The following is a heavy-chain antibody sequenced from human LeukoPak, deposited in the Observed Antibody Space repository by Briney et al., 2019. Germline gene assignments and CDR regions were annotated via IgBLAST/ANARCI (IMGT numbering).Heavy chain of an antibody. J-gene: IGHJ4*02. D-gene: IGHD1-26*01. Sequence: GGSLRLSCAASGFTFDDYAMHWVRQAPGKGLEWVSGISWNSGSIGYADSVKGRFTISRDNAKNSLYLQMNSLRAEDTALYYCAKDRGATVGATTAFDYWGQGTLVTVSS. CDR2: ISWNSGSI. CDR1: GFTFDDYA. CDR3: AKDRGATVGATTAFDY. V-gene: IGHV3-9*01.